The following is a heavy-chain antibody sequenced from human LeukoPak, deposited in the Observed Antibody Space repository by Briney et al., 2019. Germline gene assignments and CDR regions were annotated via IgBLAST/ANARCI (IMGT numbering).Heavy chain of an antibody. V-gene: IGHV3-30-3*01. Sequence: GRSLRLSCAASGFTFSSYAMHWVRQAPGKGLEWVAVISYDGSNKYYADSVKGRFTISRDNSKNTLYLQMNSPRAEDTAVYYCARDPLYCSSTSCHEISNWFDPWGQGTLVTVSS. D-gene: IGHD2-2*01. J-gene: IGHJ5*02. CDR2: ISYDGSNK. CDR1: GFTFSSYA. CDR3: ARDPLYCSSTSCHEISNWFDP.